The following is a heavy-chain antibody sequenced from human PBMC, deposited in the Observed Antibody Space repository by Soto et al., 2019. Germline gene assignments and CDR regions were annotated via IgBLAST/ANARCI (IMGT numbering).Heavy chain of an antibody. CDR1: GYTFTSYA. D-gene: IGHD2-21*02. J-gene: IGHJ4*02. V-gene: IGHV1-3*05. CDR2: INAGNGNT. Sequence: QVQLVQSGAEEKKPGASVKVSCKASGYTFTSYAMHWVRQAPGKRLEWMGWINAGNGNTKYSQKFQGRVTITRDTSASTAYMELRSLRSEDTAVYYCARSIVVVTALDYWGQGTLVTVSS. CDR3: ARSIVVVTALDY.